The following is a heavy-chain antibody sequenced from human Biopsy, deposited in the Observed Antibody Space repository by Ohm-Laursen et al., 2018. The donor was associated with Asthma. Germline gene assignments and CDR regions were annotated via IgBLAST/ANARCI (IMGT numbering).Heavy chain of an antibody. V-gene: IGHV4-34*01. CDR1: GGSFRDYS. D-gene: IGHD3-3*01. CDR2: ITHSGRS. Sequence: SDTLSLTCSVSGGSFRDYSWGWIRQPPGKGLEWIGEITHSGRSNYNPSLKSLVTVSIDTSKRQFSLRLHSVTAADTAVYYCVRFFAGAVYHNYVMDVWGQGTTVTVSS. J-gene: IGHJ6*02. CDR3: VRFFAGAVYHNYVMDV.